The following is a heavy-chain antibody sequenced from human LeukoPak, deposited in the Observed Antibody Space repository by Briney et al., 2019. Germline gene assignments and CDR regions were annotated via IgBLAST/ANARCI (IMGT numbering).Heavy chain of an antibody. Sequence: SETLSLTCAVYGGSFSGYYWSWIRQPPGKGLEWIGYIYYSGSTNYNPSLKSRVTISVDTSKNQFSLKLSSVTAADTAVYYCARVVAVAGTGARYYYYGMDVWGQGTTVTVSS. J-gene: IGHJ6*02. V-gene: IGHV4-59*01. CDR3: ARVVAVAGTGARYYYYGMDV. CDR1: GGSFSGYY. CDR2: IYYSGST. D-gene: IGHD6-19*01.